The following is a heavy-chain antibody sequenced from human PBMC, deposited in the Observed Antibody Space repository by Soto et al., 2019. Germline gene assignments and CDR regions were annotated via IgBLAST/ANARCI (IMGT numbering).Heavy chain of an antibody. J-gene: IGHJ3*02. D-gene: IGHD5-18*01. V-gene: IGHV1-18*01. CDR1: GYTFTSYG. CDR3: ARDSPSEWIQLWLRGAFDI. CDR2: ISAYNGNT. Sequence: ASVKVSCKASGYTFTSYGISWVRQAPGHGLEWMGWISAYNGNTNYAQKLQGRVTMTTDTSTSTAYMELRSLRSDDTAVYYCARDSPSEWIQLWLRGAFDIWGQGTMVTFSS.